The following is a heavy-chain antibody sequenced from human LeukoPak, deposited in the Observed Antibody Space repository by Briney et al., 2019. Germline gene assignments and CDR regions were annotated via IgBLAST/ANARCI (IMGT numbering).Heavy chain of an antibody. D-gene: IGHD3-16*01. J-gene: IGHJ3*02. CDR1: GYTFTSYY. CDR2: INPSGGST. CDR3: AGALGGPQMVFDI. V-gene: IGHV1-46*01. Sequence: ASVKVSCKASGYTFTSYYMHWVRQAPGQGLEWMGIINPSGGSTSYAQKFQGRVTMTRDMSTSTVYMELSSLRSEDTAVYYCAGALGGPQMVFDIWGQGTMVTVSS.